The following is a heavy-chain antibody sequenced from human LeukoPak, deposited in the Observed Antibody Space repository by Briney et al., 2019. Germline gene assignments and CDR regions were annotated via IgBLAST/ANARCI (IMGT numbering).Heavy chain of an antibody. J-gene: IGHJ6*02. V-gene: IGHV4-34*01. CDR1: GGSFSGYY. CDR3: ARGPGYYYDSSGYYWDYYYYGMDV. D-gene: IGHD3-22*01. CDR2: INHSGST. Sequence: SETLSLTCAVYGGSFSGYYWSWIRQPPGKGLEWIGEINHSGSTNYNPSLKSRVTISVDTSKNQFSLKLSSVTAADTAVYYCARGPGYYYDSSGYYWDYYYYGMDVWGQGTTVTVSS.